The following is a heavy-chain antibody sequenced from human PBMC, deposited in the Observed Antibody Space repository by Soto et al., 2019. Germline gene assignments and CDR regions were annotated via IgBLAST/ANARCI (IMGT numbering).Heavy chain of an antibody. CDR3: SRDYYGAGSYYWFDP. J-gene: IGHJ5*02. D-gene: IGHD3-10*01. Sequence: QVHLVQSGAEVKKPGASVKVSCRASGYTFTRNAIHWVRQAPGQGLEWMGWINAGSGDTRYSQKFQGRVTLTRDTSASTTYMELSSLRSEVTAMYYCSRDYYGAGSYYWFDPWGQGTLVTVSS. CDR1: GYTFTRNA. CDR2: INAGSGDT. V-gene: IGHV1-3*01.